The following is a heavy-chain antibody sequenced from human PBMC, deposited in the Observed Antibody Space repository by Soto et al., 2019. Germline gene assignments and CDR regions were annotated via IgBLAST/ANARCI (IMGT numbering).Heavy chain of an antibody. Sequence: GGSLRLSCAGSGFAFSGSTIHWVRQASGKGLEWVGRIRSKANSYATAYAASVKGRFIISRDDSKTTAYLQMSSLKIEDTAVYYCFRENYFPYHGMDVWGQGTTVTVSS. D-gene: IGHD1-7*01. J-gene: IGHJ6*02. V-gene: IGHV3-73*01. CDR3: FRENYFPYHGMDV. CDR1: GFAFSGST. CDR2: IRSKANSYAT.